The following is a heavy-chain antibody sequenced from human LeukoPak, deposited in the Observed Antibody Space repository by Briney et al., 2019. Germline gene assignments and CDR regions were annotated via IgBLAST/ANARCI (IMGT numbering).Heavy chain of an antibody. D-gene: IGHD3-16*01. CDR3: VGWGSAGLTLDY. CDR2: IWNDGTNK. CDR1: GFTFSTYG. J-gene: IGHJ4*02. V-gene: IGHV3-33*01. Sequence: GGSLRLSCAASGFTFSTYGLHWVRQAPGKGLEWVAVIWNDGTNKYYTDSVKGRFTISKDNSRNTLNLQMDSLRVEDTAVYYCVGWGSAGLTLDYWGQGTLVTVSS.